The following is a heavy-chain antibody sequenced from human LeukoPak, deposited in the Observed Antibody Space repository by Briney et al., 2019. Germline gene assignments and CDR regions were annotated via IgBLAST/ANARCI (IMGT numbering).Heavy chain of an antibody. CDR3: ARDDPVAGPITDY. J-gene: IGHJ4*02. CDR1: GYTFTSYY. CDR2: INPSGGST. D-gene: IGHD6-19*01. V-gene: IGHV1-46*01. Sequence: ASVKVSCKASGYTFTSYYMHWVRQAPGQGLEWMGIINPSGGSTSYAQKLQGRVTMTTDTSTSTAYMELRSLRSDDTAVYYCARDDPVAGPITDYWGQGTLVTVSS.